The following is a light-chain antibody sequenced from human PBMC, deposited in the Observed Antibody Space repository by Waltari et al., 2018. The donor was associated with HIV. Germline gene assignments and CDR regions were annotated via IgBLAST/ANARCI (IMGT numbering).Light chain of an antibody. J-gene: IGKJ1*01. CDR1: QKILFSSTNKNY. V-gene: IGKV4-1*01. CDR3: QQYYSTPPT. Sequence: DIVLTQSPDSLAVSLGERATLNCKSRQKILFSSTNKNYLSWYQQRPGQPPRLLIYWASSRESGVPERFTGSGSGTNFTLTISRLQADDVAVYFCQQYYSTPPTFGQGTKV. CDR2: WAS.